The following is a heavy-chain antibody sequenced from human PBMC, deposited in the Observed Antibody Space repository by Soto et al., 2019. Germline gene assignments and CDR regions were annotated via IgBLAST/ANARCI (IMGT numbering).Heavy chain of an antibody. CDR3: ARGSFPRPGLYYYYGMDV. CDR1: GYTFTSYD. V-gene: IGHV1-8*01. Sequence: QVQLVQSGAEVKKPGASVKVSCKASGYTFTSYDINWVRQATGQGLEWMGWMNPNSGNTGYAQKFQGRVTMTRNTSISTAYMGLSSLRSEDTAVYYCARGSFPRPGLYYYYGMDVWGQGTTVTVSS. CDR2: MNPNSGNT. J-gene: IGHJ6*02.